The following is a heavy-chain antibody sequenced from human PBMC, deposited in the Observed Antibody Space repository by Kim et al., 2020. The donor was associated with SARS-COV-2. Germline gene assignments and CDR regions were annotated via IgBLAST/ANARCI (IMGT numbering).Heavy chain of an antibody. V-gene: IGHV3-33*01. Sequence: KEYGDPVKGRFTISRDNTKTTLFLQMNRLRAEDTAVYYCARAFSFYYMDVWGKGTTVTVSS. CDR3: ARAFSFYYMDV. D-gene: IGHD3-3*01. CDR2: K. J-gene: IGHJ6*03.